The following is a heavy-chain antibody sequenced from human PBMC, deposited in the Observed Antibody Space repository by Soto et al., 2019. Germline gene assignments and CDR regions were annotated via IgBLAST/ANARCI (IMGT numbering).Heavy chain of an antibody. J-gene: IGHJ3*02. CDR2: INPSGGST. Sequence: ASVKVSCKASGYTFTSYYMHWVRQAPGQGLEWMGIINPSGGSTSYAQKFQGRVTMTRDTSTSTVYMELSSLRSEDTAVYYCARELNYYDSSGYSNPNPFDIWGQRTMVTVSS. CDR3: ARELNYYDSSGYSNPNPFDI. D-gene: IGHD3-22*01. CDR1: GYTFTSYY. V-gene: IGHV1-46*01.